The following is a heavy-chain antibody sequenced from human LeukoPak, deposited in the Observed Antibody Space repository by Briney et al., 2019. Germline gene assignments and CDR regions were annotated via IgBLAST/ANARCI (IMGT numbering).Heavy chain of an antibody. D-gene: IGHD2-21*01. CDR1: GFTFSSYS. V-gene: IGHV3-21*04. J-gene: IGHJ3*02. Sequence: GGSLRLSCAASGFTFSSYSMNWVRQAPGKGLEWVSSISSSSSYIYYADSVKGRFTISRDNAKNSLYLQMNSLRAEDTAVYYCAKGIISRPTDAFDIWGQGTMVTVSS. CDR3: AKGIISRPTDAFDI. CDR2: ISSSSSYI.